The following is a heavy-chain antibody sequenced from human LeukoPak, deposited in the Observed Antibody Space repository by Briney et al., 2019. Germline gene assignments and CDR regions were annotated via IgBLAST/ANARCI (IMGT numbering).Heavy chain of an antibody. D-gene: IGHD3-22*01. V-gene: IGHV3-23*01. J-gene: IGHJ4*02. Sequence: PGGSLRLSCAASGFTFSSYGMSWVRQAPGKGLEWVSAISGSGGSTFYADSVKGRFTISRDNSKNTLYLQMNSLRAEDTAVYYCVKDSSSWYYDSSGYYDYWGQGTLVTVSS. CDR2: ISGSGGST. CDR1: GFTFSSYG. CDR3: VKDSSSWYYDSSGYYDY.